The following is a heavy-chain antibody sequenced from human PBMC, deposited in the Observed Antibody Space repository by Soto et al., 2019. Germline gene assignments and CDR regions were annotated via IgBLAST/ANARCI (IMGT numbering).Heavy chain of an antibody. J-gene: IGHJ4*02. V-gene: IGHV4-59*01. CDR2: IHNGRST. CDR1: GDSLTRNY. CDR3: ARTLSGGFDY. Sequence: QVQLQESGPGLVKPSETLSLTCTVSGDSLTRNYWSWIRQPPGKGLEWLAYIHNGRSTNYNASLMSRVSISLDTSKSQFSLNLNSVTAADTAVYYCARTLSGGFDYWGQGTLVTVSS.